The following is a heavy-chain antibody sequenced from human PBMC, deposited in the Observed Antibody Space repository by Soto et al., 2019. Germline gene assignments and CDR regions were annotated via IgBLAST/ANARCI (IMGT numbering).Heavy chain of an antibody. CDR1: GGTLSDHG. CDR2: TIPVFNTA. D-gene: IGHD3-10*01. Sequence: QVQLEQSGAEVKKPGSSVNVSCKASGGTLSDHGVAWLRQAPGQGLEWMGGTIPVFNTAKYAQKFQGRVTVTADKFTNIAYMELSSLRSEDTAFYFCARGAYGSGNYYTGPSAFDIWGQGTMVIVSS. J-gene: IGHJ3*02. CDR3: ARGAYGSGNYYTGPSAFDI. V-gene: IGHV1-69*06.